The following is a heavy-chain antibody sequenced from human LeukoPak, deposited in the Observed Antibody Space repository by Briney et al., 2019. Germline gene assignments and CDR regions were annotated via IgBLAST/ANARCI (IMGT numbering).Heavy chain of an antibody. CDR2: IYSAGST. J-gene: IGHJ4*02. V-gene: IGHV3-53*01. Sequence: GGSLRLSCAASEFTVNNNYMSWVRQAPGKGLELVSTIYSAGSTNYADSVKGRFTISRDNSKNTMYLQMNSLRAEDTAVYYCAGGLRSGLIDYWGQGTLVTVSS. D-gene: IGHD4-17*01. CDR1: EFTVNNNY. CDR3: AGGLRSGLIDY.